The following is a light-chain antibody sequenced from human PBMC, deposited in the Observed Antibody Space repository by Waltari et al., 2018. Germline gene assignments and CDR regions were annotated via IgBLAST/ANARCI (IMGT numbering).Light chain of an antibody. CDR3: CSYTGGSIPEV. Sequence: QSALTQPASVSGSPGQSITISCTGTNSDVGRYKLVSWYQQPPGKAPKLMISEVSKRPSGIPDRFSGSKSGDTASLTISGRQAEDEADYFCCSYTGGSIPEVFGGGTKLTVL. CDR2: EVS. V-gene: IGLV2-23*02. J-gene: IGLJ2*01. CDR1: NSDVGRYKL.